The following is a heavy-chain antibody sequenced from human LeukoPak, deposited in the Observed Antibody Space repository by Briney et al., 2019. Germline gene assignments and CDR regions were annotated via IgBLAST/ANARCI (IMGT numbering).Heavy chain of an antibody. Sequence: GGSLRLSCAASGFAFDDYAMHWVRQVPGKGLEWVSSISWNSSKIGYADSVKGRFTISRDNAKNSLYLQMNSLRPEDTALYYCAKDWTYDYDTGGQVDYWGQGTLVTVSS. J-gene: IGHJ4*02. CDR2: ISWNSSKI. V-gene: IGHV3-9*01. CDR3: AKDWTYDYDTGGQVDY. CDR1: GFAFDDYA. D-gene: IGHD3-22*01.